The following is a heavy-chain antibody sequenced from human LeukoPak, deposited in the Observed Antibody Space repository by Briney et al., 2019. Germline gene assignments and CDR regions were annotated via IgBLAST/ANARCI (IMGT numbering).Heavy chain of an antibody. CDR2: IYHSGST. D-gene: IGHD4-23*01. J-gene: IGHJ4*02. CDR1: GGSISSGGYS. Sequence: SETLSLTCAVSGGSISSGGYSWSWIRQPPGKGLEWIGYIYHSGSTYYNPSLKSRVTISVDRSKNQFSLKLSSVTAADAAVYYCARDYGGAIDYWGQGTPVTVSS. V-gene: IGHV4-30-2*01. CDR3: ARDYGGAIDY.